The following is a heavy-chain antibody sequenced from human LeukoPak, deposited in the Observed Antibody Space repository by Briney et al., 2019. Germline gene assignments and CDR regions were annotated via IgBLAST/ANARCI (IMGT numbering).Heavy chain of an antibody. D-gene: IGHD5-24*01. V-gene: IGHV3-74*01. CDR1: GFTLSNSW. CDR2: VDPDGNT. J-gene: IGHJ4*02. Sequence: AGGSLRLSCAASGFTLSNSWMHWVRQAPGKGLVWVSRVDPDGNTDYADSVKGRFTISRDNAKNTLYLQMNSLRAEDTALYYCAKSKDGYNIVDYWGQGTLVTVSS. CDR3: AKSKDGYNIVDY.